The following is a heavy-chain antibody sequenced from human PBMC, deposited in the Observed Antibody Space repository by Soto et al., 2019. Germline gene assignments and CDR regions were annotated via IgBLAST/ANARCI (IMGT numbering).Heavy chain of an antibody. V-gene: IGHV4-59*01. CDR2: IYYSGST. CDR3: ARVGCSGGSCYSFFDY. J-gene: IGHJ4*02. D-gene: IGHD2-15*01. Sequence: SETLSLTCTVSGGSISSYYWSWIRQPPGKGLEWIGYIYYSGSTNYNPSLKSRVTISVDTSKNQFSLKLSSVTAADTAVYYCARVGCSGGSCYSFFDYWGQGTLVTVSS. CDR1: GGSISSYY.